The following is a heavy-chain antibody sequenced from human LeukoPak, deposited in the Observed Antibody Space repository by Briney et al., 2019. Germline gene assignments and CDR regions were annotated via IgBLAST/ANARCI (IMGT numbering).Heavy chain of an antibody. D-gene: IGHD3-16*01. V-gene: IGHV3-30*18. Sequence: GRSLRLSCAASGFTFSSYGMHWVRQAPGKGLEWVAVISYDGSNKYYADSVKGRFTISRDNSKNTLYLQMNSLRAEDTAVYYCAKDWGSGSFYYFDYWGQGTLVTVSS. CDR2: ISYDGSNK. CDR3: AKDWGSGSFYYFDY. J-gene: IGHJ4*02. CDR1: GFTFSSYG.